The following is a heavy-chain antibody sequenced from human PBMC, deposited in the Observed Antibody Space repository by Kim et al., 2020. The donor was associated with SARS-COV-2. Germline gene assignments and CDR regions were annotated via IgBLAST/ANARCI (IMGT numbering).Heavy chain of an antibody. J-gene: IGHJ4*02. CDR3: ARGSWGGWYPGGVIDY. CDR2: IYPTDSDT. Sequence: GESLKISCTCSGYSFSTYWIGWVRQMPGKGLECMGVIYPTDSDTRYSPSFQGQVAISADKSISTAYLQWSSLKASDTAIYYCARGSWGGWYPGGVIDYWGRGTLVTVSS. V-gene: IGHV5-51*01. CDR1: GYSFSTYW. D-gene: IGHD6-19*01.